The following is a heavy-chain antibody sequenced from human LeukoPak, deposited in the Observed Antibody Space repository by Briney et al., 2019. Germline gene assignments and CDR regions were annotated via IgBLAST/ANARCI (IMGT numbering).Heavy chain of an antibody. J-gene: IGHJ4*02. V-gene: IGHV1-18*04. CDR2: ISAYNGNT. Sequence: GASLKVSCKASGYTFTGYYMHWVRQAPGQGLEWMGWISAYNGNTNYAQKLQGRVTMTTDTSTSTAYMELRSLRSDDTAVYYCARVQAVAGTWHFDYWGQGTLVTVSS. D-gene: IGHD6-19*01. CDR1: GYTFTGYY. CDR3: ARVQAVAGTWHFDY.